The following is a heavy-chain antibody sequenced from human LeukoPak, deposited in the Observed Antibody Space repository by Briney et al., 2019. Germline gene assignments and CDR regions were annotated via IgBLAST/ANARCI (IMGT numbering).Heavy chain of an antibody. V-gene: IGHV3-66*04. CDR2: IYSGGSI. D-gene: IGHD4-23*01. CDR1: GLTVSSY. J-gene: IGHJ4*02. CDR3: ARPPYGGVDY. Sequence: GGSLRLSCAASGLTVSSYMSWVRQAPGKGLEWVSVIYSGGSIYYADSVKGRFTISRDKSKNTLYLQMNSLRAEDTAVYYCARPPYGGVDYWGQGTLVTVS.